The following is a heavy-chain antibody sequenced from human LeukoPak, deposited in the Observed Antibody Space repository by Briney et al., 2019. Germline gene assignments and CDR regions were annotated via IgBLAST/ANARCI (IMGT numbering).Heavy chain of an antibody. CDR1: GFTFSSYE. CDR3: AKAHPIYYFDY. CDR2: ISYDGSNK. V-gene: IGHV3-30*18. J-gene: IGHJ4*02. Sequence: PVGSLRLSCVASGFTFSSYEMNWVRQAPGKGLEWVAVISYDGSNKYYADSVKGRFTISRDNSKNTLYLQMNSLRAEDTAVYYCAKAHPIYYFDYWGQGTLVTVSS.